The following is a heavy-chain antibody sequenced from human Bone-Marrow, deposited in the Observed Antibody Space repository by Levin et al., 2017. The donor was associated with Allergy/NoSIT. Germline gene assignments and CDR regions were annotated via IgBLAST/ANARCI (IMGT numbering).Heavy chain of an antibody. V-gene: IGHV3-53*01. J-gene: IGHJ5*01. CDR2: IYSGGAT. CDR3: ARDYPYASGTFDW. Sequence: GESLKISCAASGFTVSSTYMSWVRQAPGKGLEWVSVIYSGGATYYSESVKGRFTISRDNANNTLYLQMNSLRVEDTAVYYCARDYPYASGTFDWWGQGTLVTVNS. CDR1: GFTVSSTY. D-gene: IGHD3-10*01.